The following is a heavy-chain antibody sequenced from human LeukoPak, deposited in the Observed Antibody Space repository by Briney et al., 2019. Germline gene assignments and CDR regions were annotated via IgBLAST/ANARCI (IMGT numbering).Heavy chain of an antibody. D-gene: IGHD1-26*01. CDR2: INPNSGGT. J-gene: IGHJ4*02. CDR1: GYTFTGYY. CDR3: ARPGRTSQLLEATWPFDY. Sequence: GASVNVSCKASGYTFTGYYMHWVRQAPGQGLEWMGWINPNSGGTNYAQKFQGRVTMTRDTSISTAYMELSRLRSDDTAEYYCARPGRTSQLLEATWPFDYWGQGTLVTVSS. V-gene: IGHV1-2*02.